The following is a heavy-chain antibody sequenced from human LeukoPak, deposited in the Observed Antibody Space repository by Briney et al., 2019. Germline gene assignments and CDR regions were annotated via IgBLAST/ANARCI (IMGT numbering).Heavy chain of an antibody. CDR3: ARDRGAGGSTFDY. D-gene: IGHD1-26*01. CDR2: INPSGGST. J-gene: IGHJ4*02. Sequence: GASVKVSCKASGYTFTSYYMHWVRQAPGQGGEWMGIINPSGGSTSYAQKFQGRVTMTRDMSTSTVYMELSSLRSEDTAVYYCARDRGAGGSTFDYWGQGTLVTVSS. V-gene: IGHV1-46*01. CDR1: GYTFTSYY.